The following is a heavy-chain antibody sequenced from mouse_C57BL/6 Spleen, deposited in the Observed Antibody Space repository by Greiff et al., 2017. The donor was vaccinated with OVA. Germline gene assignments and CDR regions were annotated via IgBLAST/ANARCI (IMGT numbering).Heavy chain of an antibody. D-gene: IGHD2-10*02. CDR1: GYTFTSYW. CDR3: ARSSYGNCEAWFAY. CDR2: IDPNSGGT. J-gene: IGHJ3*01. V-gene: IGHV1-72*01. Sequence: VKLVESGAELVKPGASVKLSCKASGYTFTSYWMHWVKQRPGRGLEWIGRIDPNSGGTKYNEKFKSKATLTVDKPSSTAYMQLSSLTSADSAVYDGARSSYGNCEAWFAYWGQGTLVTVSA.